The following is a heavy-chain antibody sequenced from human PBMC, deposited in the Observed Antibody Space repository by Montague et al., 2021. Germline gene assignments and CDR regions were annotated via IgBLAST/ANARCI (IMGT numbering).Heavy chain of an antibody. V-gene: IGHV4-4*02. D-gene: IGHD2-15*01. J-gene: IGHJ6*02. CDR1: GDSINTPNW. CDR2: VYHIGST. CDR3: ARRGGYSARQYSGWDV. Sequence: SETLSLTCAVSGDSINTPNWWTWVRQFPGKGLEWIRAVYHIGSTNYKQSLKSRVTLSVAKSKNQFSLKMTSVTAADTAIYYCARRGGYSARQYSGWDVWGQGSTVTVSS.